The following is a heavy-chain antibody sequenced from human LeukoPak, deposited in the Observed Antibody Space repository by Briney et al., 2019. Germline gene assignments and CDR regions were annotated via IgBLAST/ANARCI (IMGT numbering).Heavy chain of an antibody. CDR1: AFTFNNYD. V-gene: IGHV3-30*02. CDR2: TRYDGSNK. D-gene: IGHD3-10*01. CDR3: AKDSGSYYTSDY. J-gene: IGHJ4*02. Sequence: GGSPRLSCAASAFTFNNYDMHWVRQAPGKGLEWVAFTRYDGSNKYYADFVEGRFTISRDNSKNTLYLLMNSLRAEDTAVYYCAKDSGSYYTSDYWGQGTLVTVSS.